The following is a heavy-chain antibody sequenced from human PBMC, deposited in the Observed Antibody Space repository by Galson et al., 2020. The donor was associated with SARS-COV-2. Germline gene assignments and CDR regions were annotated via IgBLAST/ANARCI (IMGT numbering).Heavy chain of an antibody. J-gene: IGHJ4*02. CDR2: ISSSSSYI. D-gene: IGHD3-10*01. CDR1: GFTFSSYS. V-gene: IGHV3-21*01. CDR3: ARGTIWFGELLPINFDY. Sequence: GESLKISCAASGFTFSSYSMNWVRQAPGKGLEWVSSISSSSSYIYYADSVKGRFTISRDNAKNSLYLQMNSLRAEDTAVYYCARGTIWFGELLPINFDYWGQGTLVTVSS.